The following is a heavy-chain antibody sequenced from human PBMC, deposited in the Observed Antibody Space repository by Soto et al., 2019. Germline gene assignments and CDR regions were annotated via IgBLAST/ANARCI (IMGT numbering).Heavy chain of an antibody. CDR2: IWFDGSNK. CDR1: GFTFSSHG. J-gene: IGHJ5*02. V-gene: IGHV3-30*02. D-gene: IGHD6-19*01. Sequence: PGGSLRLSCIASGFTFSSHGMHWVRQAPGKGLEWVAVIWFDGSNKYYADSVKGRFTVSRDNSKDTLYLQMNSLRAEDTAVYYCAKAFLAGTRWFDPWGQGTLVTVSS. CDR3: AKAFLAGTRWFDP.